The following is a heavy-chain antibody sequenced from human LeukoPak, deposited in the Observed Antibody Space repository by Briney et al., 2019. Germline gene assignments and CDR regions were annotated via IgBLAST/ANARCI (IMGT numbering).Heavy chain of an antibody. CDR1: GGSISSGGYY. V-gene: IGHV4-31*03. D-gene: IGHD6-19*01. CDR2: IYHSGGT. Sequence: SQSLSLTCTVSGGSISSGGYYWSWIRQHPGKGLEWIGYIYHSGGTYYNPSLKSRVTISVDTSKNQFSLKLSSVTAADTAVYYCARESVAGNGVDYWGQGTLVTVSS. CDR3: ARESVAGNGVDY. J-gene: IGHJ4*02.